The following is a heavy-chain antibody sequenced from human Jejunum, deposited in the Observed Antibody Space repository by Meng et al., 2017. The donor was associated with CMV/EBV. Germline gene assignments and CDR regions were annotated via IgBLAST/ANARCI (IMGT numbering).Heavy chain of an antibody. V-gene: IGHV4-39*07. J-gene: IGHJ4*02. Sequence: GGSFSSTSSHWRWVRQSPGKGLEWVGSISYTGSTYYNPSLERRLTISVDRSKNQFSLRLTTATAADAAVYYCVRVDTMTTFLLDSWGPGTLVTVSS. CDR1: GGSFSSTSSH. D-gene: IGHD4-11*01. CDR2: ISYTGST. CDR3: VRVDTMTTFLLDS.